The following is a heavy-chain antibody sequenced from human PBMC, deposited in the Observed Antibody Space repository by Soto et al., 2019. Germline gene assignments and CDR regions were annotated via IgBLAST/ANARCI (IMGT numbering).Heavy chain of an antibody. J-gene: IGHJ3*02. D-gene: IGHD2-15*01. CDR1: GFSFSRYV. CDR3: ARPLGWRDAFDI. Sequence: PGGSLRLSCAASGFSFSRYVMSWVRQAPGKGLEWVANINQNGKDEYYVDSVKGRFTISRYNAKNSLYLQMNSLRAEDTAVYYCARPLGWRDAFDIWGQGTLVTVSS. CDR2: INQNGKDE. V-gene: IGHV3-7*01.